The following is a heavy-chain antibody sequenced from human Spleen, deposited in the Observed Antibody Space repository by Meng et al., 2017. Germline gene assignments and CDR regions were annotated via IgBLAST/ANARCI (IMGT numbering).Heavy chain of an antibody. CDR1: GGSFSDYY. Sequence: SETLSLTCVVSGGSFSDYYWSWIRQPPGKGLEWIGEINHSGSTNYNPSLESRDTISVDTSQNNISLKLSSVTAADTAIYYCVKDLRFSGSYWWGQGTLVTVSS. D-gene: IGHD1-26*01. V-gene: IGHV4-34*01. CDR2: INHSGST. CDR3: VKDLRFSGSYW. J-gene: IGHJ4*02.